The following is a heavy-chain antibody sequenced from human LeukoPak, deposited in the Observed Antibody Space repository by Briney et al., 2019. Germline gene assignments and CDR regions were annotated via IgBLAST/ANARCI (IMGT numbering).Heavy chain of an antibody. V-gene: IGHV3-48*03. Sequence: GGSLRLSRAASGFNFSSYEMNWGRQAPGKGLEWVSYISSSGSNTYYADSVKGRFTISRDSAKNSLFLQMNSLRVEDTALYYCARDSGGYYMDVGGRGTAVTVSS. CDR3: ARDSGGYYMDV. J-gene: IGHJ6*03. CDR2: ISSSGSNT. CDR1: GFNFSSYE. D-gene: IGHD5-12*01.